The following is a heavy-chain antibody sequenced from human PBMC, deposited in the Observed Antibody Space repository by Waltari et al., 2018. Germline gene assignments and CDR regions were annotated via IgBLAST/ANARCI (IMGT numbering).Heavy chain of an antibody. J-gene: IGHJ5*02. V-gene: IGHV3-33*05. D-gene: IGHD3-3*01. CDR2: ISYDGSEK. Sequence: VQLVASGGGVVQPGRSLRLSCAASGFIFSSHGLPWIRLGPGRGLEWVAFISYDGSEKQYADSVNGRFTISRDNSNNTVSLQMNSLRDDDTSFYYCARDSAIRFLQWLPQSKWFDPWGQGTLVIVSS. CDR3: ARDSAIRFLQWLPQSKWFDP. CDR1: GFIFSSHG.